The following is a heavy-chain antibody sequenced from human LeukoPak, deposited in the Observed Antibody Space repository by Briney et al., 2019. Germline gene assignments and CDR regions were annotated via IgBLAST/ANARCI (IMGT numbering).Heavy chain of an antibody. V-gene: IGHV3-74*01. CDR2: INDDETST. D-gene: IGHD1-26*01. Sequence: GGSLRLSCAASGFSFSSSWMHWVRQVPGKGLEWVSRINDDETSTTYAESVKGRFTISRDNAKNTLFLQMNSLRAEDTAAYYCATTGSGSYYDYWGQGTLVTVSS. CDR3: ATTGSGSYYDY. J-gene: IGHJ4*02. CDR1: GFSFSSSW.